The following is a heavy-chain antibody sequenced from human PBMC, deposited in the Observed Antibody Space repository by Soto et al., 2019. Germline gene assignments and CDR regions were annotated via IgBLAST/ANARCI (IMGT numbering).Heavy chain of an antibody. J-gene: IGHJ6*03. V-gene: IGHV4-34*01. Sequence: SDTLSLTCAVYGESFSGYLWTWIRQPPGKGLEWIGEINDSGSTNYKPSLKSRVIISVDTSRNQFSLRLNSVTAADTAAYYCGRGSKGSSSKLGIPVYPYYHMDVWGKGTPVTVSS. CDR3: GRGSKGSSSKLGIPVYPYYHMDV. D-gene: IGHD7-27*01. CDR1: GESFSGYL. CDR2: INDSGST.